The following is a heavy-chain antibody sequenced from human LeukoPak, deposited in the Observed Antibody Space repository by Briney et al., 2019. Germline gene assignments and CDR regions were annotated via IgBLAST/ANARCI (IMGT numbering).Heavy chain of an antibody. CDR2: ISAYNGNT. CDR1: GYTFTSYG. Sequence: SVKVSCKASGYTFTSYGISWVRQAPGQGLEWMGWISAYNGNTNYAQKLQGRVTMTTDTSTSTAYMELRSLRSDDTAVYYCARDPSGSGSYSSWFDPWGQGTLVTVSS. CDR3: ARDPSGSGSYSSWFDP. V-gene: IGHV1-18*01. D-gene: IGHD1-26*01. J-gene: IGHJ5*02.